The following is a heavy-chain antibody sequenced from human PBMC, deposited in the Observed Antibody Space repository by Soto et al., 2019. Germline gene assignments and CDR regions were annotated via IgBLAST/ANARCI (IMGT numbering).Heavy chain of an antibody. V-gene: IGHV1-69*13. D-gene: IGHD4-17*01. J-gene: IGHJ4*01. CDR2: IIPIFGTA. Sequence: SVKVSCKASGGTFSSYAISWVRQAPGQGLEWMGGIIPIFGTANYAQKFQGRVTITADASTSTAYMELSSLRSEDTAVYYCARFGSCGDYRHIFDFCGQGSFVPVSS. CDR3: ARFGSCGDYRHIFDF. CDR1: GGTFSSYA.